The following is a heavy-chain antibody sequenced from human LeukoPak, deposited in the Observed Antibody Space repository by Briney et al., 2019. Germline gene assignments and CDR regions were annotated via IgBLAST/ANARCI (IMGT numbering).Heavy chain of an antibody. D-gene: IGHD6-19*01. CDR3: ARDIWPAGYSSGWYYYYYYMDV. V-gene: IGHV3-30*04. CDR1: GFTFSSYA. Sequence: GGSLRLSCAASGFTFSSYAMHWVRQAPGKGLEWVAVISYDGSNKYYADSVKGRFTISRDNSKNTLYLQMNSLRAEDTAVYCCARDIWPAGYSSGWYYYYYYMDVWGKGTTVTISS. J-gene: IGHJ6*03. CDR2: ISYDGSNK.